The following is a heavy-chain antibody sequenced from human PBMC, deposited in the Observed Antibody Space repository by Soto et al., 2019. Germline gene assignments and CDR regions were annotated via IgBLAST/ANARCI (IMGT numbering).Heavy chain of an antibody. CDR1: GGSISSYY. CDR2: IYYSGST. J-gene: IGHJ4*02. Sequence: SETLSLTCTVSGGSISSYYWSWIRQPPGKGLEWIGYIYYSGSTNYNPSLKSRVTISVDTSKNQFSLKLISVTAADTAGYDCPRDHRGSNLWDYWGQGTLVTVSS. CDR3: PRDHRGSNLWDY. V-gene: IGHV4-59*01. D-gene: IGHD2-15*01.